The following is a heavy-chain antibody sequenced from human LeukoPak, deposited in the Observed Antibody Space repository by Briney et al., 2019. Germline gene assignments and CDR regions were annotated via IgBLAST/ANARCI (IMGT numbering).Heavy chain of an antibody. D-gene: IGHD4-23*01. CDR3: ARVTGYGGDSLRY. CDR2: INHRESS. Sequence: SGTLSLTCSVDGGSFTGYYWTWIRQAPGKGLEWIGEINHRESSNYNPSLKSRVTLSIDTSKKQFSLHLTSLTAADTAVYYCARVTGYGGDSLRYWGQGTLVTISS. V-gene: IGHV4-34*01. CDR1: GGSFTGYY. J-gene: IGHJ4*02.